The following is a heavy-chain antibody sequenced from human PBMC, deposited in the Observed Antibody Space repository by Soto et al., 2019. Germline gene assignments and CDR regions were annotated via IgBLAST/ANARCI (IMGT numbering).Heavy chain of an antibody. D-gene: IGHD3-3*01. V-gene: IGHV3-15*07. J-gene: IGHJ6*02. CDR1: GFTFSNAC. CDR3: TTLKGIDFWSATYGMDV. Sequence: EVQLVESGGGLVKPGGSLRLSCAASGFTFSNACMNWVRQAPGKGLEWVGRIKSKTDGGTTDYAAPVKGRFTISRDDSKNTLYRQMNSLRTEDTALYYCTTLKGIDFWSATYGMDVWGQGTTVTVSS. CDR2: IKSKTDGGTT.